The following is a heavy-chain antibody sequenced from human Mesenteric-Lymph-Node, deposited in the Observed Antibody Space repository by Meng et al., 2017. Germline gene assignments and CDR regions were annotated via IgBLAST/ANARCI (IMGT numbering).Heavy chain of an antibody. D-gene: IGHD2-21*02. CDR3: ARLVVTAIPPINWFDP. J-gene: IGHJ5*02. CDR2: INHSGST. V-gene: IGHV4-34*01. Sequence: SETLSLTCAVYGGSFSGYYWSWIRQPPGKGLEWIGEINHSGSTNYNPSLKSRVTISVDTSKNQFSLKLSSVTAADTAVYYCARLVVTAIPPINWFDPWGQGTLVTVSS. CDR1: GGSFSGYY.